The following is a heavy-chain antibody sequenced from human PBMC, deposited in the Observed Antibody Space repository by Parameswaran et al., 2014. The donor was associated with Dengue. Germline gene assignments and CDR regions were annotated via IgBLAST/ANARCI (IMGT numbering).Heavy chain of an antibody. Sequence: RWIRQPPGKGLEWVGFIRSKAYGGTTEYAASVKGRFTISRDDSKSIAYLQMNSLKTEDTAVYYCTPDLPSYYYYYGMDVWGQGTTVTVSS. J-gene: IGHJ6*02. CDR2: IRSKAYGGTT. V-gene: IGHV3-49*02. CDR3: TPDLPSYYYYYGMDV.